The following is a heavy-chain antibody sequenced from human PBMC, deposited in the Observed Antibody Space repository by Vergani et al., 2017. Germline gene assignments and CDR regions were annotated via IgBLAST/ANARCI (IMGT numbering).Heavy chain of an antibody. CDR2: IKQDGCEE. J-gene: IGHJ3*01. V-gene: IGHV3-7*01. Sequence: EVQLVESGGGLVQPGGSLRLSCAASGFLFSDYWLNWVRQSPGGGLEWVANIKQDGCEEFYVDSLKGRFTISRDNAKNSVFLQINGLRAEDTAVYYCAGGGVVGSADRTFEFWGQGTTVTVSS. D-gene: IGHD1-26*01. CDR1: GFLFSDYW. CDR3: AGGGVVGSADRTFEF.